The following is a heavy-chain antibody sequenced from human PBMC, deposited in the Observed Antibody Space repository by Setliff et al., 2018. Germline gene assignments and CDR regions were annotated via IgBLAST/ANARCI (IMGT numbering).Heavy chain of an antibody. CDR1: GVSISSSY. CDR2: IQNSGRA. V-gene: IGHV4-59*01. J-gene: IGHJ3*02. CDR3: ARGRMRGSCSGPSCTYDPFDI. Sequence: SETLSLTCNVSGVSISSSYWSWVRQPPGKGLQSIGYIQNSGRANYNPSLMSRVSISEDTSKNQLSLKLRSVTAADTAVYYCARGRMRGSCSGPSCTYDPFDIWGQGTPVTVSS. D-gene: IGHD2-2*01.